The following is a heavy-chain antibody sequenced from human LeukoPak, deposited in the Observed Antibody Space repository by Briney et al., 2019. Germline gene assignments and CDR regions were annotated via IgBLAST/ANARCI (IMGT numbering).Heavy chain of an antibody. CDR1: GGSISSGGYS. J-gene: IGHJ6*04. Sequence: PSQTLSLTCAVSGGSISSGGYSWSWIRQPPGKGLEWIGYIYHSGSTYYNPSLKSRVTISVDRSKNQFSLKLSSVTAADTAVYYCARNHLTGYFDYGMDVWGKGTTVTVSS. V-gene: IGHV4-30-2*01. CDR2: IYHSGST. CDR3: ARNHLTGYFDYGMDV. D-gene: IGHD3-9*01.